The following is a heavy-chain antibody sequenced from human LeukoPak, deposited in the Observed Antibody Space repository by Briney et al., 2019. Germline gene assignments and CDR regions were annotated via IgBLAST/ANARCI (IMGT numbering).Heavy chain of an antibody. Sequence: GGSLRLSCAASGFTFDDYAMHWVRQAPGKGLEWVSGISWNSGSIGYADSVKGRFTNSRDSAKNSLYLQMNSLRAEDMALYYCAKDIRAVAGASSAFDIWGQGTMVTVSS. J-gene: IGHJ3*02. CDR3: AKDIRAVAGASSAFDI. CDR2: ISWNSGSI. CDR1: GFTFDDYA. D-gene: IGHD6-19*01. V-gene: IGHV3-9*03.